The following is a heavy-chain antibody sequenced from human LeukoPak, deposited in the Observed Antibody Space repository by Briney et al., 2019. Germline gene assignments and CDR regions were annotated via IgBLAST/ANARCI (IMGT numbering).Heavy chain of an antibody. J-gene: IGHJ5*02. Sequence: SETLSLTCTVPGGSISSTSYYWGWIRQPPGKGLEWIGSINYSGSTYYNPSLRSRVTLSIDTSKNHFSLNLNSVTAADTAVFYCARDDGGSTGRFDPWGQGTLVTVSS. D-gene: IGHD1-26*01. CDR3: ARDDGGSTGRFDP. V-gene: IGHV4-39*07. CDR2: INYSGST. CDR1: GGSISSTSYY.